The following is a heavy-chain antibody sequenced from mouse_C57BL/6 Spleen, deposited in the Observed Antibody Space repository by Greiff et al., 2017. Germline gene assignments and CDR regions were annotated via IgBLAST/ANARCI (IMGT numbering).Heavy chain of an antibody. V-gene: IGHV1-52*01. CDR3: ARLGRFAY. CDR1: GYTFTSYW. J-gene: IGHJ3*01. CDR2: IDPSDSET. Sequence: VQLQQPGAELVRPGSSVKLSCKASGYTFTSYWMHWVKQRPIQGLEWIGNIDPSDSETHYNQKFKDKATLTVDKSSSTADMQLSSLTSEDSAIYYCARLGRFAYWGQGTLVTVSA. D-gene: IGHD4-1*01.